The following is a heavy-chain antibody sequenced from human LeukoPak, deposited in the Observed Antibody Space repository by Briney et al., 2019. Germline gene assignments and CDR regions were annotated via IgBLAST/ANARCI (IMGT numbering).Heavy chain of an antibody. D-gene: IGHD2-21*02. J-gene: IGHJ5*02. CDR2: INWNGGRT. CDR3: AKMVTATMRNWFDP. V-gene: IGHV3-20*04. Sequence: GGSLRLSCAASGFTFDDYGMSWVRQGPGKGREWVSGINWNGGRTGYADSVKGRFTISRDNAKNSLYLQMNSLRAEDTAVYYCAKMVTATMRNWFDPWGHGTQVTVSS. CDR1: GFTFDDYG.